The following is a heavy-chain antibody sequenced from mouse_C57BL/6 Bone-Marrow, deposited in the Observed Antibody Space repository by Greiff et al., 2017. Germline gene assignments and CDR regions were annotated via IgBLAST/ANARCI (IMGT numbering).Heavy chain of an antibody. D-gene: IGHD2-12*01. Sequence: EVQLVESGPGLVKPSQSLSLTCSVTGYSITSGYYWNWIRQFPGNKLEWMGYISYDGSNNYNPSLKNRISITRDTSKNQFFLKLNSVTTEDTATYYCAREANYSEGFAYWGQGTLVTVSA. CDR3: AREANYSEGFAY. CDR2: ISYDGSN. J-gene: IGHJ3*01. CDR1: GYSITSGYY. V-gene: IGHV3-6*01.